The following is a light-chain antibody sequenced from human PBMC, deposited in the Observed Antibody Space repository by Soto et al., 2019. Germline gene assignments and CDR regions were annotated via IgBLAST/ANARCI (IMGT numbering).Light chain of an antibody. Sequence: EIVMTQSPATLSVSPGERATLSCRASQSVSSNLAWYQQKPGQAPRLLIYGASTSATGIPARFSGSGSGTEFTFTISSLQSEDSAVYYCQQYNNWLTFGGGTKVDIK. CDR2: GAS. CDR1: QSVSSN. CDR3: QQYNNWLT. V-gene: IGKV3-15*01. J-gene: IGKJ4*01.